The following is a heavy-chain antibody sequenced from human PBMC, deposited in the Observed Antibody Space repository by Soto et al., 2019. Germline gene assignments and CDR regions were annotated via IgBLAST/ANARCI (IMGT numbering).Heavy chain of an antibody. J-gene: IGHJ6*02. V-gene: IGHV3-7*05. Sequence: EVQLVESGGGLVQPGGSLRLSCGASGFTFRTYWLSWVLQVPGTGLEWVANINQDGSEKNYVDSVKGRFTISRDNAKNSLYLQMISLRAEDTALYYCARDGSTSWYSYDYHGMDVWGQGTTVTVSS. CDR2: INQDGSEK. D-gene: IGHD5-18*01. CDR1: GFTFRTYW. CDR3: ARDGSTSWYSYDYHGMDV.